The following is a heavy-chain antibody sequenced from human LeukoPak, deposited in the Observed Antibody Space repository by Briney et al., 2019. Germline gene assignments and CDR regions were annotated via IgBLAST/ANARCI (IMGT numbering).Heavy chain of an antibody. J-gene: IGHJ6*02. CDR2: INPSGGST. CDR3: ARDQSGVLWCGESLMGMDV. D-gene: IGHD3-10*01. V-gene: IGHV1-46*01. Sequence: GASVKVSCKASGYTFTSYYMHWVRQAPGQGLEWMGIINPSGGSTSYAQKFQGRVTMTRDTSTSTVYMELSSLRSEDTAVYYCARDQSGVLWCGESLMGMDVWGQGTTVTVSS. CDR1: GYTFTSYY.